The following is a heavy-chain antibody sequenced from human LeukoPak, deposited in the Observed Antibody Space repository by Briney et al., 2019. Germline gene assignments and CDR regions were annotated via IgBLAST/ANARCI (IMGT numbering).Heavy chain of an antibody. D-gene: IGHD3-3*02. J-gene: IGHJ4*02. CDR3: SRDRLGPPFSASHFGL. CDR2: INYKGAIT. V-gene: IGHV3-20*04. Sequence: GGSLSLSCLPSGFTLVDYVLNWVRPAPARGGEGLCAINYKGAITDFVDSLKGRFTLSRDNAKNSLSLPMDRLTAEHTPVYYFSRDRLGPPFSASHFGLWGQGTLVTVSS. CDR1: GFTLVDYV.